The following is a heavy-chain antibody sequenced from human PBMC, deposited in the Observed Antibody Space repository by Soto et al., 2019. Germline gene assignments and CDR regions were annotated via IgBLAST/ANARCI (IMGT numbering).Heavy chain of an antibody. Sequence: GESLRLSCAASGVTFSRYGMHWVRQAPGKGLEWVAVISYDGSNKYYADSVKGRFTISRDNPKNSLYLQMNSLRAGDTAVYYCARAVDIVGYMDVWGKGTTVTV. D-gene: IGHD5-12*01. CDR3: ARAVDIVGYMDV. J-gene: IGHJ6*03. CDR2: ISYDGSNK. CDR1: GVTFSRYG. V-gene: IGHV3-30*03.